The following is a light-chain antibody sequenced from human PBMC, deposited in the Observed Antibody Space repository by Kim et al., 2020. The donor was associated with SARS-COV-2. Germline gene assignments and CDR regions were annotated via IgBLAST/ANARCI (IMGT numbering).Light chain of an antibody. CDR1: QDIANS. CDR2: AAS. J-gene: IGKJ1*01. CDR3: QKYNSAPWT. V-gene: IGKV1-27*01. Sequence: ASVVDRVPITCRASQDIANSLSWYQQKPGKVPQVLIYAASTLQSGVPSRFSGSGSGTEFTLTIGSLQTEDVATYYCQKYNSAPWTFGPGTKVDIK.